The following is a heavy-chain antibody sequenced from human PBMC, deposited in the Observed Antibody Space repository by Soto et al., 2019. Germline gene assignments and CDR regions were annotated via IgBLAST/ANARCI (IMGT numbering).Heavy chain of an antibody. CDR3: ATDRRYSSSSPNFDY. Sequence: GASVKVSCKVSGYTLTELSMHWVRQAPGKGLEWMGGFDPEDGETIYAQKFQGRVTMTEDTSTDTAYMELSSLRSEDTAVYYCATDRRYSSSSPNFDYWGQGTLVTVSS. D-gene: IGHD6-6*01. CDR2: FDPEDGET. CDR1: GYTLTELS. J-gene: IGHJ4*02. V-gene: IGHV1-24*01.